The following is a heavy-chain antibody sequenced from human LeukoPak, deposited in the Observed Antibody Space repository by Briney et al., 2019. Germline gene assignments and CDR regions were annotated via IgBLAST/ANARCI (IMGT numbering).Heavy chain of an antibody. CDR1: RFIFRNYW. J-gene: IGHJ4*02. CDR2: IKIDGTVK. V-gene: IGHV3-7*01. D-gene: IGHD6-6*01. CDR3: ARIGYSSSSFDY. Sequence: GGSLRLSCAASRFIFRNYWMSWVRQAPGKGLEWVANIKIDGTVKYYVDSVMDRFTISRDNGKNSVYLQMNSLRVEDTAIYFCARIGYSSSSFDYWGQGTLVTVSS.